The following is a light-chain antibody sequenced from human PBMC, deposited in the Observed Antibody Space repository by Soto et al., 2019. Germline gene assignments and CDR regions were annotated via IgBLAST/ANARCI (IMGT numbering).Light chain of an antibody. V-gene: IGKV1-9*01. J-gene: IGKJ4*01. CDR3: QQSNSYPLT. Sequence: IQLTQSPSSLSASGGDRVTITCRASQSIGSNLAWYLQKPGEAPKLLVYGASTVQGGVPSRFSGSGSGTLFTLTITSLQPEDFATYFCQQSNSYPLTFGGGTKVEIK. CDR2: GAS. CDR1: QSIGSN.